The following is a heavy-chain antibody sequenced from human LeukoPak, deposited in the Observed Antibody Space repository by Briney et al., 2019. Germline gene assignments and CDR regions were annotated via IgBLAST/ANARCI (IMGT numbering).Heavy chain of an antibody. CDR3: AKGLAYSSGWYDDPFDY. J-gene: IGHJ4*02. D-gene: IGHD6-19*01. CDR2: ISGSGGST. V-gene: IGHV3-23*01. CDR1: GFTFGDYA. Sequence: GGSLRLSCTASGFTFGDYAMSWVRQAPGKGLEWVSGISGSGGSTFYADSVKGRFTISRDNSKNTLYLQMNSLRAEDTAVYYCAKGLAYSSGWYDDPFDYWGQGTLVTVSS.